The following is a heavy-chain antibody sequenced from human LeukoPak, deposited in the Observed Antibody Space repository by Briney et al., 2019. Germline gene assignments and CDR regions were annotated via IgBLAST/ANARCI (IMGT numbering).Heavy chain of an antibody. Sequence: GGSLRLSCAASGFTFSSYWMSWVRQAPGKGLEWVANIKQDGSEKYYVDSVKGRFTISRDNAKNSLYLQMNSLRAEDTAVYCCARGLRWSARYFDYWGQGTLVTVSS. CDR2: IKQDGSEK. J-gene: IGHJ4*02. CDR3: ARGLRWSARYFDY. D-gene: IGHD4-23*01. V-gene: IGHV3-7*04. CDR1: GFTFSSYW.